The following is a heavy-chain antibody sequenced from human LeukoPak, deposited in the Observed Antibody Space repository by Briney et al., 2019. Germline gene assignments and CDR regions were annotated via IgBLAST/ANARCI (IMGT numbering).Heavy chain of an antibody. D-gene: IGHD3-10*01. V-gene: IGHV3-73*01. CDR2: IRSKPNNYAT. J-gene: IGHJ4*02. Sequence: PGGSLKLSCAASGFTFSGAAMHWVRQASGKGLEWVGHIRSKPNNYATTYAASVKGRFTIYRDDSKNTAYLQMTSLKTEDTAVYYCIHYGSGSYSTDYWGQGTLVTVSS. CDR1: GFTFSGAA. CDR3: IHYGSGSYSTDY.